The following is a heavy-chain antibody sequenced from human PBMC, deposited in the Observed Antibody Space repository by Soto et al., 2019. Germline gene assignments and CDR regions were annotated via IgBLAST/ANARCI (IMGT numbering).Heavy chain of an antibody. V-gene: IGHV3-30*04. CDR3: ASVADY. CDR1: GFTFSSYA. J-gene: IGHJ4*02. CDR2: ISNDGSNK. Sequence: PGGSLRLSCAASGFTFSSYAMSWVRQAPGKGLEWVALISNDGSNKYHADSVKGRFTISRDVSKNTLFLQMNSLRPEDTAVYYCASVADYWGRGTLVTVS.